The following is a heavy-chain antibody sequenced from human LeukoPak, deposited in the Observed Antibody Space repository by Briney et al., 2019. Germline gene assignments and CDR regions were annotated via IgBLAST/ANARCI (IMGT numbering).Heavy chain of an antibody. CDR3: TTARPYFDY. D-gene: IGHD6-6*01. V-gene: IGHV3-15*01. CDR2: IKSKTDGGTT. J-gene: IGHJ4*02. Sequence: WIRQPPGKGLEWVGRIKSKTDGGTTDYAAPVKGRFTISRDDSKNTLYLQMNSLKTEDTAVYYCTTARPYFDYWGQGTLVTVSS.